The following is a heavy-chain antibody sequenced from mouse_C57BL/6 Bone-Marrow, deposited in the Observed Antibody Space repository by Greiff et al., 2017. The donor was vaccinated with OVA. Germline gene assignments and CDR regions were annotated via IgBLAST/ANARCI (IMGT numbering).Heavy chain of an antibody. CDR2: IYPRDGST. CDR3: ARLGGWLLSPY. Sequence: QVQLKQSGPELVKPGASVKLSCKASGYTFTSYDINWVKQRPGQGLEWIGWIYPRDGSTKYNEKFKGKATLTVDTSSSTAYMELHSLTSEDSAVYFCARLGGWLLSPYWGQGTLVTVSA. D-gene: IGHD2-3*01. CDR1: GYTFTSYD. V-gene: IGHV1-85*01. J-gene: IGHJ3*01.